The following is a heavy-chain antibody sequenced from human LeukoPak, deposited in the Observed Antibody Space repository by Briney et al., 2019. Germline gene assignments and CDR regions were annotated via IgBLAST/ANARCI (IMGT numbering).Heavy chain of an antibody. CDR3: ASRSDCSGGSCYDY. J-gene: IGHJ4*02. Sequence: SETLSLTCTVSGDFITTTDHYWGWIRQSPEKGLEWIGNIYYSGITDDNPSLKSRVTMSVDTSKNQFSLKLSSVTAADTAVYYCASRSDCSGGSCYDYWGQGTLVTVSS. D-gene: IGHD2-15*01. CDR2: IYYSGIT. CDR1: GDFITTTDHY. V-gene: IGHV4-39*01.